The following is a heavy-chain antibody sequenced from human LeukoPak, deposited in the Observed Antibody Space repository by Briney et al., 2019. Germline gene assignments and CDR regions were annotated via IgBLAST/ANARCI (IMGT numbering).Heavy chain of an antibody. D-gene: IGHD3-10*01. J-gene: IGHJ4*02. CDR1: GFTFSSYG. V-gene: IGHV3-30-3*01. Sequence: GGSLRLSCAASGFTFSSYGLHWVRQAPGKGLEWVAIIAYDGINKYYADSVKGRFTISRDNSKNTLYLQMNSLRVEDTAVYYCARGEAFYDSGTSIDYWGQGTLVTVSS. CDR2: IAYDGINK. CDR3: ARGEAFYDSGTSIDY.